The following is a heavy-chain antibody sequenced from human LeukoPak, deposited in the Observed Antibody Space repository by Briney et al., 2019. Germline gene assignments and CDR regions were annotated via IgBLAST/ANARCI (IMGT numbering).Heavy chain of an antibody. D-gene: IGHD3-3*01. V-gene: IGHV4-39*01. J-gene: IGHJ4*02. CDR1: GGSISSSSYY. Sequence: SETLSLTCTVSGGSISSSSYYWGWIRQPPGKGLEWIGSIYYSGSTYYNPSLKSRVTISVDTSKYQFSLKLSSVTAADTAVYYCARLDFWSGHRDYWGQGTLVTVSS. CDR3: ARLDFWSGHRDY. CDR2: IYYSGST.